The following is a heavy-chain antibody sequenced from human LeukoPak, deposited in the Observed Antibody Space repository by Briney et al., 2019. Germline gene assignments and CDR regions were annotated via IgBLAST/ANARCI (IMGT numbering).Heavy chain of an antibody. CDR2: INPNSGGT. J-gene: IGHJ3*02. V-gene: IGHV1-2*02. CDR3: ARGLRGYSYGYEPFHI. CDR1: GYTFTGYY. Sequence: ASVKVSCKASGYTFTGYYMHWVRQAPGQGLEWMGLINPNSGGTKYAQKFQGRVTMTSDTPITTGYMELSSLRSNDTAVYYCARGLRGYSYGYEPFHIWGQGTMVTVSS. D-gene: IGHD5-18*01.